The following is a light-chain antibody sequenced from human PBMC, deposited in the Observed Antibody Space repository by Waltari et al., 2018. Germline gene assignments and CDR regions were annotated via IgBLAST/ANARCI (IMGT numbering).Light chain of an antibody. V-gene: IGLV1-51*02. CDR3: GTWDSSLSGAV. J-gene: IGLJ7*01. CDR1: SSNIGNNY. CDR2: EDN. Sequence: QSVLTQPPSVSAAPGQRVTIFCSGGSSNIGNNYVSWYRQLPGTAPKLLIYEDNERPSGNPDRFSGSKSGTSATLDITGLQAGDEADYYCGTWDSSLSGAVFGGGTHLTVL.